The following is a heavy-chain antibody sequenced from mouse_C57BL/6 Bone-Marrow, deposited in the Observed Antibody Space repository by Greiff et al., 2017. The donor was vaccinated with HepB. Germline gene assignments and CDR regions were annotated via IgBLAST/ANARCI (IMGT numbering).Heavy chain of an antibody. V-gene: IGHV5-4*01. CDR2: ISDGGSYT. J-gene: IGHJ2*01. CDR1: GFTFSSYA. Sequence: EVQGVESGGGLVKPGGSLKLSCAASGFTFSSYAMSWVRQTPEKRLEWVATISDGGSYTYYPDNVKGRFTISRDNAKNNLYLQMSHLKSEDTAMYYCARGNWDCFDYWGQGTTLTVSS. CDR3: ARGNWDCFDY. D-gene: IGHD4-1*01.